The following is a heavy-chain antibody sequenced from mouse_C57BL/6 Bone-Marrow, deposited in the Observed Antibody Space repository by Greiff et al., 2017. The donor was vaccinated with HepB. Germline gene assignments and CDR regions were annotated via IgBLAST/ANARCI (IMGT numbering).Heavy chain of an antibody. J-gene: IGHJ4*01. CDR2: SRNKANDYTT. D-gene: IGHD5-5*01. Sequence: EVKLVESGGGLVQSGRSLRLSCATSGFTFSDFYMEWVRQAPGKGLEWIAASRNKANDYTTEYSASVKGRFIVSRDTSQSILYLQMNALRAEDTAIYYCARDAYPYAMYYWGQGTSVTVSS. CDR3: ARDAYPYAMYY. V-gene: IGHV7-1*01. CDR1: GFTFSDFY.